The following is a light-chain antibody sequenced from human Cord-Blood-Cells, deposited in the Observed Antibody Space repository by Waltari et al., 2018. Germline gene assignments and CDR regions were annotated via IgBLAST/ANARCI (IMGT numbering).Light chain of an antibody. J-gene: IGLJ3*02. V-gene: IGLV2-14*01. CDR2: EVS. Sequence: SALTHPASVSGSPGQSITISCTGPSSDVGGYNYSSWYQQHPGKAPKLMIYEVSNRPSGVSNRFSGSKSGNTASLTISGLQAEDEADYYCSSYTSSSTLVFGGGTKLTVL. CDR1: SSDVGGYNY. CDR3: SSYTSSSTLV.